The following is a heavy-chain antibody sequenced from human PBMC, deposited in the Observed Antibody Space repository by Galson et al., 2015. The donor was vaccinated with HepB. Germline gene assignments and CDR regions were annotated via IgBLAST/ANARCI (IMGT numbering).Heavy chain of an antibody. CDR3: ARDGDSRGRRGWYGRHFDY. V-gene: IGHV1-69*13. J-gene: IGHJ4*02. CDR1: GDTFNNYA. Sequence: SVKVSCKASGDTFNNYAIFWVRQAPGQGLEWMGGIIPRLGSRNYAQAFQGRVTITADESTGTAYMDLGSLTFEDTAVYYCARDGDSRGRRGWYGRHFDYWGRGTLVTVSS. CDR2: IIPRLGSR. D-gene: IGHD6-19*01.